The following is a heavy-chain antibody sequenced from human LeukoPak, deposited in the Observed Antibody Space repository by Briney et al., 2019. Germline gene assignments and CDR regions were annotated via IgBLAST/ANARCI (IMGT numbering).Heavy chain of an antibody. V-gene: IGHV1-18*01. Sequence: ASVKVSCKGSGYTFSSYGISWVRQAPGRGLEWMGWNSTYNGNTNYAQKLQGRVTMTTDTSTSTAYMELRSLRSDDTAVYYCARVDEDGFDYWGQGTLVTVSS. J-gene: IGHJ4*02. CDR1: GYTFSSYG. CDR3: ARVDEDGFDY. CDR2: NSTYNGNT.